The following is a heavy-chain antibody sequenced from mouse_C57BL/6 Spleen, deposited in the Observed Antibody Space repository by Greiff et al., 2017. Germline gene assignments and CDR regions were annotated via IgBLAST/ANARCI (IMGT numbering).Heavy chain of an antibody. CDR2: IFPGSGST. Sequence: VQVVESGPELVKPGASVKISCKASGYTFTDYYINWVKQRPGQGLEWIGWIFPGSGSTYYNDKFKGKATLTVDKSSSTAYMLLSSLTSEDSAVYFCARSVDYPWYFDVWGTGTTVTVSS. CDR1: GYTFTDYY. CDR3: ARSVDYPWYFDV. D-gene: IGHD2-4*01. J-gene: IGHJ1*03. V-gene: IGHV1-75*01.